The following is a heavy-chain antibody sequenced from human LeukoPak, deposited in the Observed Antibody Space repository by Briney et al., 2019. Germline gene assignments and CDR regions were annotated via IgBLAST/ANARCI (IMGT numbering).Heavy chain of an antibody. D-gene: IGHD2-15*01. Sequence: PSETLSLTCTVSGGSISRYYWSWIRQPPGKGLEWIGYIYYSGSTNYNPSLKSRVTILVDTSKNQFSLKLSSVTAADTAVYYCARDRGPDCSGGSCWDYWGQGTLVTVSS. CDR1: GGSISRYY. CDR3: ARDRGPDCSGGSCWDY. CDR2: IYYSGST. V-gene: IGHV4-59*01. J-gene: IGHJ4*02.